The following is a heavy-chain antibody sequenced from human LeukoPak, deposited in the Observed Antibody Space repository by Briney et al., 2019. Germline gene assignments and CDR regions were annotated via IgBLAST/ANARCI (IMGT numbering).Heavy chain of an antibody. Sequence: ASVKVSCKASGYTFTSYGISWVRQAPGQGLEWMGWISAYNGNTNYAQKFQGRVTITADESTSTAYMELSSLRSEDTAVYYCARGGSDWLFYYWGQGTLVTVSS. CDR2: ISAYNGNT. CDR3: ARGGSDWLFYY. J-gene: IGHJ4*02. D-gene: IGHD3/OR15-3a*01. CDR1: GYTFTSYG. V-gene: IGHV1-18*01.